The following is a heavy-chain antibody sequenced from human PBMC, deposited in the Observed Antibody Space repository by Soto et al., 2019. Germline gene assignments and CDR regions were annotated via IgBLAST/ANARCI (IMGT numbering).Heavy chain of an antibody. CDR3: ARLLRQEKTYYFDY. V-gene: IGHV4-31*03. D-gene: IGHD6-25*01. J-gene: IGHJ4*02. CDR2: IYYSGST. CDR1: GGSISSGGYY. Sequence: QVQLQESGPGLVKPSQTLSLTCTVSGGSISSGGYYWSWIRQHPGKGLEWIGYIYYSGSTYYNPSRKRRVTISVDTSKNQFSLKLSSVTAADTAVYCCARLLRQEKTYYFDYWGQGTLVTVSS.